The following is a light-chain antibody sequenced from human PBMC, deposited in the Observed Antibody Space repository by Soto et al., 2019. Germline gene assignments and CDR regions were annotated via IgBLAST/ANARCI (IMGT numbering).Light chain of an antibody. CDR1: STDVGGYNY. J-gene: IGLJ2*01. V-gene: IGLV2-14*01. CDR2: EVS. CDR3: SSYADSDTVV. Sequence: QSVLTQPASVSGSPGQSIAISCTGTSTDVGGYNYVSWYQHHPGKAPKLMIYEVSNRPSGVSDRFSGAKSGNTASLTISGLQAEDEAAYYCSSYADSDTVVFGEGTKLTVL.